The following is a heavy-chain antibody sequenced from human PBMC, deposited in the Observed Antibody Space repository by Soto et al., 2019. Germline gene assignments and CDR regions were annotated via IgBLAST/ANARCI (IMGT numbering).Heavy chain of an antibody. D-gene: IGHD5-12*01. CDR2: IIPGLGSA. J-gene: IGHJ2*01. Sequence: QAQMLQSGAEVKKPGSSVKVSCKASGGTFSNYGISWVRQAPGQGLEWMGGIIPGLGSASYAQKFQGRLTITADEFPGTVYMELNSLRNEDTAVYYCATASMDGYTVNWWLDLWGRGTLVSVSS. CDR1: GGTFSNYG. V-gene: IGHV1-69*11. CDR3: ATASMDGYTVNWWLDL.